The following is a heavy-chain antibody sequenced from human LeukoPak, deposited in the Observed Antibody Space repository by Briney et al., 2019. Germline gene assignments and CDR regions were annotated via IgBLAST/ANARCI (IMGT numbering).Heavy chain of an antibody. CDR3: ARGGYEWGNWLDP. CDR1: GVSFSGYY. Sequence: SETLCLTCAVSGVSFSGYYWSWVRQPPGKGLEWIGEINHSGSTNYNPSLKSRVTISVDTSKNQFSLKLSSVTAGDTAVYYCARGGYEWGNWLDPWGQGTLVTVSS. V-gene: IGHV4-34*01. CDR2: INHSGST. D-gene: IGHD5-12*01. J-gene: IGHJ5*02.